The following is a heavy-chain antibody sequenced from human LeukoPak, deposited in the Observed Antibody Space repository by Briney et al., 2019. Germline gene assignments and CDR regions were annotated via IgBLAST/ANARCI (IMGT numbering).Heavy chain of an antibody. CDR3: ARSYSASYDSPAGWFDP. Sequence: SETLSLTCTVSGGSISNYYWSWIRQPPGKGLERIGYIFYTRSINYNPSLRGRVTISVDTSKGQFSLRLSSVTAADTAVYYCARSYSASYDSPAGWFDPWGQGTLVTVSS. CDR1: GGSISNYY. J-gene: IGHJ5*02. D-gene: IGHD3-22*01. V-gene: IGHV4-59*08. CDR2: IFYTRSI.